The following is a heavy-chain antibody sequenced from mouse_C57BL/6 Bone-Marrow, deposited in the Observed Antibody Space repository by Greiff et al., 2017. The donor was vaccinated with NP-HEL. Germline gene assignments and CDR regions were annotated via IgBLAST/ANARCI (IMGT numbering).Heavy chain of an antibody. J-gene: IGHJ1*03. CDR3: GRDWDDWYFDV. V-gene: IGHV14-2*01. Sequence: VQLQQSGAELVKPGASVKLSCTASGFNIKDYYMHWVKQRTDQGLEWIGRIDPEDGETKYAPKFQGQATITTDTSSNTPYLQLSSLTSEDTAVDYGGRDWDDWYFDVWGTGTTVTVSS. CDR2: IDPEDGET. CDR1: GFNIKDYY. D-gene: IGHD4-1*01.